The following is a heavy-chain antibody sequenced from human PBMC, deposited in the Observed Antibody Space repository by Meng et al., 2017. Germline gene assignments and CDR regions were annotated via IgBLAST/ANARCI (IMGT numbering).Heavy chain of an antibody. D-gene: IGHD6-13*01. J-gene: IGHJ5*02. V-gene: IGHV1-3*01. CDR3: ARGTGSSWFDP. Sequence: VQLVQPGAEVEKPGASVKVSCKASGYTFTSYTIHWVRQAPGQSLAWMGWIKSANGDAKYSQKFQGRLTLTRDTSASTAYLELSSLTFEDTAVYYCARGTGSSWFDPWGQGTLVTVSS. CDR1: GYTFTSYT. CDR2: IKSANGDA.